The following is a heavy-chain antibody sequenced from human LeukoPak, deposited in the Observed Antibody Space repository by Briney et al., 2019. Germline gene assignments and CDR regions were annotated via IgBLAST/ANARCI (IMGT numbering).Heavy chain of an antibody. CDR3: ARYYDIFTGYGPFDY. Sequence: PSETMSFTCTVSGGSISSGDCYRSSIRQPPGKGLGWIGYSEYCVSTYYNPSRKSRVTISAYTTNNQFARNLSSVSVADTACYFCARYYDIFTGYGPFDYWGQGTLVTVSS. CDR2: SEYCVST. CDR1: GGSISSGDCY. J-gene: IGHJ4*02. V-gene: IGHV4-30-4*01. D-gene: IGHD3-9*01.